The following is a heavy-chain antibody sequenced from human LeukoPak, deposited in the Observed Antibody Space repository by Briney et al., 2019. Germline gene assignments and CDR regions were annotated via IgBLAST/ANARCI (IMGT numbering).Heavy chain of an antibody. V-gene: IGHV3-74*01. Sequence: GGSLRLSCAASGFTFYSYWMHWVRQAPGKGLEWVSCINGDGSTLNYADSVKGRFTISRDNTKNTLYLQMNSLRAEDTAIYYCARDEPTVTTGPPVGSWGQGNLVTVSS. D-gene: IGHD4-17*01. CDR3: ARDEPTVTTGPPVGS. J-gene: IGHJ4*02. CDR1: GFTFYSYW. CDR2: INGDGSTL.